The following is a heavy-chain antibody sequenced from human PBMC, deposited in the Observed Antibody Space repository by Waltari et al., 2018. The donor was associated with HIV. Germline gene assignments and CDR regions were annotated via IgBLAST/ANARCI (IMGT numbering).Heavy chain of an antibody. J-gene: IGHJ4*02. CDR1: GFAFVSSA. CDR3: AKAFYEDTAYYYDF. CDR2: IEGSGTKS. V-gene: IGHV3-23*01. Sequence: EVQLMESGGGLVQPGGSRRLSCAASGFAFVSSALTWGRQSPERGLEWVAAIEGSGTKSFYADSVKGRFTLSRDNSKNTVFLQMNSLRAADTAIYYCAKAFYEDTAYYYDFWGRGTRVTVSS. D-gene: IGHD3-22*01.